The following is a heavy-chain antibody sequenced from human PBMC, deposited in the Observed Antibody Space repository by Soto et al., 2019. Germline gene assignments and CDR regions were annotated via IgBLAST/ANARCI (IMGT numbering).Heavy chain of an antibody. CDR1: GFIFSSYA. CDR2: ISSDGSNR. J-gene: IGHJ4*02. V-gene: IGHV3-30-3*01. D-gene: IGHD1-1*01. CDR3: AKAQWNLAHTHYFDF. Sequence: ESGGGMVQPGRSLRLSCAASGFIFSSYAMHWVRQAPGKGLEWVAVISSDGSNRYYADSVGGRFTISRDNSENTVYLHMSSLTGDDTAVFYCAKAQWNLAHTHYFDFWGQGTLVTVSS.